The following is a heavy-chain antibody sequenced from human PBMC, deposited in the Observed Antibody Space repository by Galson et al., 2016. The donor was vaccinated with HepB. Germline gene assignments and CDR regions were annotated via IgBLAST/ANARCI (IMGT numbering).Heavy chain of an antibody. Sequence: SLRLSCAASGFTFSSYGMHWVRQAPGKGLEWVAVIWYDGSNEHYADSVKGRFTISRDNAKNTLYLQMNSLRAEDTAVYYCASSVAAAGNWFDPWGQGTLVTVSS. CDR2: IWYDGSNE. J-gene: IGHJ5*02. CDR1: GFTFSSYG. V-gene: IGHV3-33*03. CDR3: ASSVAAAGNWFDP. D-gene: IGHD6-13*01.